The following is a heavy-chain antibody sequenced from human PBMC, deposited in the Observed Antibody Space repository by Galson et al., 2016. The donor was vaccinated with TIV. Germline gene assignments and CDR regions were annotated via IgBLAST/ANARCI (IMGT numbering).Heavy chain of an antibody. CDR3: AKDFGWRNFDY. J-gene: IGHJ4*02. V-gene: IGHV3-23*01. CDR1: GFTFNSYA. D-gene: IGHD6-19*01. CDR2: IRGSGDGT. Sequence: LRLSCAASGFTFNSYAMSWVRQAPGRGLEWVSSIRGSGDGTNYADSVKGRLTISRDNSKNIRYLQMKGLRAEDTAVYYCAKDFGWRNFDYWGQGTLVTVSS.